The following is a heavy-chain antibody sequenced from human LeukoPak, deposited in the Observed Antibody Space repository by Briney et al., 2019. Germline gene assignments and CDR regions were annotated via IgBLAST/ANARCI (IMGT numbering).Heavy chain of an antibody. J-gene: IGHJ4*02. D-gene: IGHD3-3*01. V-gene: IGHV3-43*01. CDR3: AKDARGRFLEWLLDY. CDR2: ISWDGGST. CDR1: GFTFDDYT. Sequence: GGSLRLSCAASGFTFDDYTMHWVRQAPGKGLEWVSLISWDGGSTYYADSVKGRFTISRDNSKNSLYLQMNSLRTEDTALYYCAKDARGRFLEWLLDYWGQGTLVTVSS.